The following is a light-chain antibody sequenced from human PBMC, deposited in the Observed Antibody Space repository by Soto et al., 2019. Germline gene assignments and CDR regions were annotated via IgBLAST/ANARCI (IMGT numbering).Light chain of an antibody. CDR1: SSDVGNYNY. CDR2: DVS. CDR3: SSYVGTYGLL. V-gene: IGLV2-11*01. J-gene: IGLJ2*01. Sequence: QSALTQPRSVSGSPGQSVTISCTGTSSDVGNYNYVSWYRHHPGKAPKVLIYDVSKRPSGVPDRFSGSKSGNTASLTVSGLQAEDEAVYYCSSYVGTYGLLFGGGTKLTVL.